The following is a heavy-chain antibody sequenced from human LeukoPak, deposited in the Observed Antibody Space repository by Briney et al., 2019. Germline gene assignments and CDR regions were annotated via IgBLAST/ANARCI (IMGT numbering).Heavy chain of an antibody. Sequence: SETLSLTCTVSGGSISGYYWSWIRQPAGKGLEWIGRISTSGNTNYNPSLKSRVTMSIDTSKKPFSLRLTSVTAADTAVYYCARDRGIGGLFDYWGQGTLVTVSS. CDR2: ISTSGNT. D-gene: IGHD3-10*01. V-gene: IGHV4-4*07. CDR3: ARDRGIGGLFDY. CDR1: GGSISGYY. J-gene: IGHJ4*02.